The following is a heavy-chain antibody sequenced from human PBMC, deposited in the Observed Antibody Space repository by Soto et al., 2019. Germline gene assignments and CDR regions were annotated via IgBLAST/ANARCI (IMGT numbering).Heavy chain of an antibody. J-gene: IGHJ4*02. CDR1: GFTFTSSA. CDR2: IAVGSGYT. D-gene: IGHD2-8*01. CDR3: AADATAWQQMVPSDY. V-gene: IGHV1-58*01. Sequence: QMQLEQSGPEVKKPGTSVKVSCKASGFTFTSSAFQWVRQARGQRLEWIGWIAVGSGYTNYAQRFQDRVTLTRDMSTATTHKELSRLTSEDTAIYYCAADATAWQQMVPSDYWGQGTLVTVSS.